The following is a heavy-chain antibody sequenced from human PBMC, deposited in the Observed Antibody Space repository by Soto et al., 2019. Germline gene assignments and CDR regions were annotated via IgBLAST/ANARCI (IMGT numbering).Heavy chain of an antibody. CDR3: ARVGFWSGYYYFDY. Sequence: SETLSLTCTVSGGSISSYYWSWIRQPPGKGLEWIGYIYYSGSTNYNPSLKSRVTISVDTSKNQFSLKLSSVTAADTAVYYCARVGFWSGYYYFDYWGQGTLVTVSS. CDR2: IYYSGST. CDR1: GGSISSYY. D-gene: IGHD3-3*01. V-gene: IGHV4-59*01. J-gene: IGHJ4*02.